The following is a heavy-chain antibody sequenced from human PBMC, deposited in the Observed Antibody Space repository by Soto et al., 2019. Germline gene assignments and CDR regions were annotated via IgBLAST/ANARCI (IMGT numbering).Heavy chain of an antibody. D-gene: IGHD6-13*01. Sequence: QITLKESGPTLVKPTQTLTLTCTFSGFSLSTSGVGVGWIRQPPGKALEWLALIYWDGDKRYSPSLKSRRTITKDTSKSQVVLTMTNMDPVDTATYYCTHRRDSSWYFDYWGQETLVTVSS. CDR2: IYWDGDK. CDR3: THRRDSSWYFDY. V-gene: IGHV2-5*02. CDR1: GFSLSTSGVG. J-gene: IGHJ4*02.